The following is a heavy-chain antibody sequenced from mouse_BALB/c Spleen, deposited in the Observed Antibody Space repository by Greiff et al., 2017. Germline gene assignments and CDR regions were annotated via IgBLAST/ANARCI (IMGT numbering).Heavy chain of an antibody. D-gene: IGHD2-3*01. V-gene: IGHV2-6-2*01. CDR1: GFSLTSYG. J-gene: IGHJ4*01. CDR2: IWSDGST. CDR3: ARHYDGYYYAMDY. Sequence: VHLVESGPDLVAPSQSLSITCTVSGFSLTSYGVHWVRQPPGKGLEWLVVIWSDGSTTYNSALKSRLSISKDNSKSQVFLKMNSLQTDDTAMYYCARHYDGYYYAMDYWGQGTSVTVSS.